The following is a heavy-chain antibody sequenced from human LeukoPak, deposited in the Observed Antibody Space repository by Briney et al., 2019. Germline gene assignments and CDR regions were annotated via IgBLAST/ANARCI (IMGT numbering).Heavy chain of an antibody. D-gene: IGHD3-22*01. J-gene: IGHJ4*02. Sequence: SETLSLTCTVSGGSISSGSYYWSWIRQPAGKGLEWIGRIYTSGSTHYNPSLKSRVTISVDTSKNQFSLKLSSVTAADTAVYYCARAVTHYYDSSGYRYYFDYWGQGTLVTVSS. V-gene: IGHV4-61*02. CDR1: GGSISSGSYY. CDR2: IYTSGST. CDR3: ARAVTHYYDSSGYRYYFDY.